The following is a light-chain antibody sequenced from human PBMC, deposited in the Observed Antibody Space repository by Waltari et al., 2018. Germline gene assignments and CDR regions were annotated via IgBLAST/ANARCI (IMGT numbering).Light chain of an antibody. Sequence: DIQLTQSPSFLSASVGDRVTITCRASQGISSYLTWFQQKPGKAPKLLIYAASTLQSGVPSRFSGSGSGTEFTLTISSLQPEDFATYYCHQVNTHPLTFGGGTKVEIK. CDR2: AAS. CDR3: HQVNTHPLT. V-gene: IGKV1-9*01. CDR1: QGISSY. J-gene: IGKJ4*01.